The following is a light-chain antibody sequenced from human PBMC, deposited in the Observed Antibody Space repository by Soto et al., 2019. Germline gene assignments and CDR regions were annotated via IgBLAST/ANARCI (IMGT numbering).Light chain of an antibody. CDR1: QSISSN. CDR2: GAS. J-gene: IGKJ1*01. V-gene: IGKV3-15*01. Sequence: EIVMTQSPATLSVSPGERATLSCRASQSISSNLAWYQQKPGRAPRLLIFGASTRATGIPARFSGSGSGTEFTLTISSLQSEDFAVYYCQQYKDWPHTFGQGTKVDTK. CDR3: QQYKDWPHT.